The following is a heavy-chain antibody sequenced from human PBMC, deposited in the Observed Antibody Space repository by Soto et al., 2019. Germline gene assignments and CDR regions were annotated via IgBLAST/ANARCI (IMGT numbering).Heavy chain of an antibody. CDR1: GFTVSSNY. Sequence: HPGGSLRLSCAASGFTVSSNYMSWVRQAPGRGLEWVSVIYSGGSTYYADSVKGRFTISRNNSKNTLYLQMNSLRAEDTAVYYCARGRYSYGLGFDYWCQGTQLTVAS. J-gene: IGHJ4*02. CDR3: ARGRYSYGLGFDY. D-gene: IGHD5-18*01. CDR2: IYSGGST. V-gene: IGHV3-53*01.